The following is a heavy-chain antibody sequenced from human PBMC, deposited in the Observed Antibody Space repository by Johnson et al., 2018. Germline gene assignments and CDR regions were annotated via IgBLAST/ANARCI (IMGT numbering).Heavy chain of an antibody. V-gene: IGHV2-5*02. CDR2: MYWADAK. D-gene: IGHD6-19*01. J-gene: IGHJ3*02. CDR1: GFSLSTTAVG. CDR3: SHRLAVAGQGLGAFDI. Sequence: QVTLKESGPTLVKPTQTLTLTCTFSGFSLSTTAVGVGWVRQPPGKALECLALMYWADAKRYNPSLKSRLSNTKDTSKNHVVLSMTNVDPVHTPPYLCSHRLAVAGQGLGAFDIWGQGTMVTVSS.